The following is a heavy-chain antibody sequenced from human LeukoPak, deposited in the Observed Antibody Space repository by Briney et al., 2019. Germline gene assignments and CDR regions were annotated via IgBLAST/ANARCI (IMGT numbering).Heavy chain of an antibody. D-gene: IGHD3-22*01. CDR1: RFTFSSYA. CDR3: AKSSYYDSSGYYREYYFDY. Sequence: GGSLRLSCAASRFTFSSYAMGWVRQAPGKGLEWVSAISGSGGSTHYADSVKGRFTISRDNSKNTLYLQMNSLRAEDTAVYYCAKSSYYDSSGYYREYYFDYWGQGTLVTVSS. CDR2: ISGSGGST. J-gene: IGHJ4*02. V-gene: IGHV3-23*01.